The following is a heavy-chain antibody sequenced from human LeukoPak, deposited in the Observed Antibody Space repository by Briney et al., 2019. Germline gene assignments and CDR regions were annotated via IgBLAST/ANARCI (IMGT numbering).Heavy chain of an antibody. V-gene: IGHV3-30*18. Sequence: PGGSLRLSCAASGVTFTKNDMHGVRQAPGKGLEGVAVISYDGSEKYYVDSVRGRYTISRDNSKNTLYMQMNSLRAEDTAIYYCAKEAGDGYNDGDYYFDYWGRGILVTVSS. CDR1: GVTFTKND. J-gene: IGHJ4*02. D-gene: IGHD5-24*01. CDR3: AKEAGDGYNDGDYYFDY. CDR2: ISYDGSEK.